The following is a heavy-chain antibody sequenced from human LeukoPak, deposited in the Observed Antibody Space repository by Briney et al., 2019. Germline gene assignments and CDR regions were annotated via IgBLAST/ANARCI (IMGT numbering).Heavy chain of an antibody. Sequence: PGGSLRLSCAASGLTFSSYSMNWVRQAPGKGLEWVSYISSSSSAIYYADSVKGRFTISRDNAKNSLYLQMNSLRAEDTAVYYCARDGRWGGFDYWGQGTLVTVSS. D-gene: IGHD5-24*01. V-gene: IGHV3-48*01. J-gene: IGHJ4*02. CDR1: GLTFSSYS. CDR2: ISSSSSAI. CDR3: ARDGRWGGFDY.